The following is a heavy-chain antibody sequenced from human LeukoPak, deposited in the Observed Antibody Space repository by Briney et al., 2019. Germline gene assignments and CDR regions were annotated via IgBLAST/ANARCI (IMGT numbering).Heavy chain of an antibody. D-gene: IGHD1-26*01. CDR2: IRYDGTNK. J-gene: IGHJ4*02. CDR3: ARDLRIVSGSYLDY. V-gene: IGHV3-30*02. CDR1: GLTFRSYG. Sequence: PGGSLRLSCAASGLTFRSYGMHWVRQAPGKGLEWVAIIRYDGTNKYYADSVKGRFTISRDNSKNTLYLQMNSLRAEDTAIYYCARDLRIVSGSYLDYWGQGTLVTVSS.